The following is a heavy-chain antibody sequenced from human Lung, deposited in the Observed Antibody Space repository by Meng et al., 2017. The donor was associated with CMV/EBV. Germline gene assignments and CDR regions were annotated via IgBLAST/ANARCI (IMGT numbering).Heavy chain of an antibody. J-gene: IGHJ5*02. CDR2: INHSGST. D-gene: IGHD1-7*01. CDR3: ARGRVTGTTGGWFDP. Sequence: GSLRLXCAVYGGSFSGYYWSWIRQPPGKGLEWIGEINHSGSTNYNPSLKSRVTISVDTSKNQFSLKLSSVTAADTAVYYCARGRVTGTTGGWFDPWGQGTLVTVSS. V-gene: IGHV4-34*01. CDR1: GGSFSGYY.